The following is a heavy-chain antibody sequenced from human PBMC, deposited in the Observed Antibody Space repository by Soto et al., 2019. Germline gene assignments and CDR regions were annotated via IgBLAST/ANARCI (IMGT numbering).Heavy chain of an antibody. CDR1: GFSFGSYA. J-gene: IGHJ1*01. D-gene: IGHD3-10*01. V-gene: IGHV3-23*01. Sequence: PRGSLRLSCAASGFSFGSYALSWVRQAPGKGLEWVSTISGSDGKTFYADSVKGRFSISRDTSQSTLYLQMNSLRADDTAMYYCARWSYPDYWGQGTRVTVSS. CDR2: ISGSDGKT. CDR3: ARWSYPDY.